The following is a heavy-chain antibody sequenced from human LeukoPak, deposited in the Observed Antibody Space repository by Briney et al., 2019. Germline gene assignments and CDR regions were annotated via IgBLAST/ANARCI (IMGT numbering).Heavy chain of an antibody. CDR1: GGTFSSYA. CDR2: IIPIFGTA. V-gene: IGHV1-69*01. J-gene: IGHJ3*02. CDR3: ARDLLIVGATTRAFDI. D-gene: IGHD1-26*01. Sequence: SVKVSCKASGGTFSSYAISWVRQAPGQGLEWMGGIIPIFGTANYAQKFQGRVTITADESTSTAYMELSSPRSEDTAVYYCARDLLIVGATTRAFDIWGQGTMVTVSS.